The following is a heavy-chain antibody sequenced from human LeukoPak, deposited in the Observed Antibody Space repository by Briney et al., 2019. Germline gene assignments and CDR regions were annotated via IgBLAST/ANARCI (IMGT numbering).Heavy chain of an antibody. CDR1: GFTFSSYG. CDR2: ISYDGSNK. D-gene: IGHD3-3*01. Sequence: GGSLRLSCAASGFTFSSYGMHWVRQAPGQGLERLEVISYDGSNKYYADFVKSRITISRDNSNNTLYLQMNSLRAEDTAVYYCAKDHPLLRWYGMDVWGQGTTVTVSS. J-gene: IGHJ6*02. CDR3: AKDHPLLRWYGMDV. V-gene: IGHV3-30*18.